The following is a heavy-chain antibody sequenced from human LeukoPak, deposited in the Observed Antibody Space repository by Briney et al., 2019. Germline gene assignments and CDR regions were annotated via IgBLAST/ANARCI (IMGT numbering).Heavy chain of an antibody. Sequence: HLGGSLRLSCAASGFTFSSYGMHWVRQAPGKGLEWVAVIWYDGSNKYYADSVKGRFTISRDNSKNTLYLQMNSLRAEDTAVYYCAREILWFGESRGFDYWGQGTLVTVSS. CDR3: AREILWFGESRGFDY. D-gene: IGHD3-10*01. CDR1: GFTFSSYG. V-gene: IGHV3-33*01. J-gene: IGHJ4*02. CDR2: IWYDGSNK.